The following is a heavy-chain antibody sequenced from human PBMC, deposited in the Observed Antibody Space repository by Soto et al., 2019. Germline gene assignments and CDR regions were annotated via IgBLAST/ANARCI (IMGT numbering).Heavy chain of an antibody. Sequence: KSSETLSLTCAISGDSVSSNSAAWNWIRQSPSRGLEWLGRTYYRSKWYYNYAVPVKSRITINPDTSKNQFSLQLNSVTPEDTAVYFCARSRDCTSATCLNDYWGPGTLVTVSS. D-gene: IGHD2-8*02. CDR3: ARSRDCTSATCLNDY. CDR1: GDSVSSNSAA. J-gene: IGHJ4*02. CDR2: TYYRSKWYY. V-gene: IGHV6-1*01.